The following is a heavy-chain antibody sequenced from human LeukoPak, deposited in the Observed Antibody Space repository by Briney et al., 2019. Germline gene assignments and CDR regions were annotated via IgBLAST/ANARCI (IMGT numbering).Heavy chain of an antibody. Sequence: GGSLRLSCAASGFTFSSYWMHWVRQAPGKGLVWVSRINNDGSSTNYVDSVKGRFTISRDNANNTLYLQMNSLRAEDTAVYYCARGREYQLLWTWFDPWGQGTLLTVSS. J-gene: IGHJ5*02. D-gene: IGHD2-2*01. CDR3: ARGREYQLLWTWFDP. CDR2: INNDGSST. V-gene: IGHV3-74*01. CDR1: GFTFSSYW.